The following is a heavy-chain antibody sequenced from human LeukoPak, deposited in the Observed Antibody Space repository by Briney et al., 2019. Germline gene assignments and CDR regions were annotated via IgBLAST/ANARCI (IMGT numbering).Heavy chain of an antibody. D-gene: IGHD4-23*01. Sequence: PLASVKVSCKASGYTFTSYDINWVRQATGQGLEWMGWMNPNSGNTGYAQKFQGRVTMTRDMSTSTDYMELSSLRSEDTAVYYCARDNSVEDTAWWFDPWGQGTLVTVSS. J-gene: IGHJ5*02. CDR3: ARDNSVEDTAWWFDP. CDR1: GYTFTSYD. V-gene: IGHV1-8*01. CDR2: MNPNSGNT.